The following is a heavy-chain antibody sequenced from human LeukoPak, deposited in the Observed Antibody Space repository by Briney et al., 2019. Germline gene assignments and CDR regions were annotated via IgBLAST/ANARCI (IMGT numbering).Heavy chain of an antibody. CDR2: INWIGDTT. V-gene: IGHV3-20*04. J-gene: IGHJ1*01. CDR1: GFTFDDYG. CDR3: ATNPPGRTYLQD. D-gene: IGHD1-1*01. Sequence: PGGSLRLSCAASGFTFDDYGMTWVRQVPGKGLEWITEINWIGDTTRYGDSVKGRFTISRDNAKNSLDLQINSLRVEDTAFYYCATNPPGRTYLQDWGQGTLVTVCS.